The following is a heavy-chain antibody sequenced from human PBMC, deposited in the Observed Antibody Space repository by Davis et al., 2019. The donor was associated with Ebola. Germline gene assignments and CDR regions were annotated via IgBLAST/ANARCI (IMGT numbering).Heavy chain of an antibody. Sequence: PSETLSLTCTVSGGSISSYHWSRIRQPPGKGLEGIGRIYTSGSTNYNPSLKSRVTISVDTSKNQFSLKLSSVTAADTAVYYCARVHCSSTSCEAYYYYYMDVWGKGTTVTVSS. CDR3: ARVHCSSTSCEAYYYYYMDV. CDR1: GGSISSYH. CDR2: IYTSGST. J-gene: IGHJ6*03. V-gene: IGHV4-4*07. D-gene: IGHD2-2*01.